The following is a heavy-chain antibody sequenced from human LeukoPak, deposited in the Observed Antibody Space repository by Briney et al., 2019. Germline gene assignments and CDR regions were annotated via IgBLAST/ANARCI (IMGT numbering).Heavy chain of an antibody. CDR3: ARDRGGSDWNYHFDY. CDR1: GGSISGGGYS. V-gene: IGHV4-30-4*07. D-gene: IGHD1-7*01. CDR2: IYYSGTT. Sequence: PSETLSLTCAVSGGSISGGGYSWSWVRQPPGRGLEWIGYIYYSGTTYYNPSLKSRVTISVDTSKNQFSLKRSSVTAADTAVYYCARDRGGSDWNYHFDYWGQGTLVTVSS. J-gene: IGHJ4*02.